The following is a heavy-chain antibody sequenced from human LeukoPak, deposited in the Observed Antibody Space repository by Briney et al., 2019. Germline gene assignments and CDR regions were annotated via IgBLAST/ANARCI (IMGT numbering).Heavy chain of an antibody. CDR2: ISTYNAKT. Sequence: ASVEVSCKASGYTLTTYGIIWVRQAPGQGLEWMGWISTYNAKTKYAQNLQGRVAMTTDTSTSTVYMELRSLTSDDTAVYYCARDTASNFFDPWGQGTLVTVAS. CDR1: GYTLTTYG. J-gene: IGHJ5*02. V-gene: IGHV1-18*01. D-gene: IGHD2-21*02. CDR3: ARDTASNFFDP.